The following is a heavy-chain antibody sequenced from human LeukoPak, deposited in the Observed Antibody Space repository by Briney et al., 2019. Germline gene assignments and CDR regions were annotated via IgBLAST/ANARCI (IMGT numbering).Heavy chain of an antibody. Sequence: GASVKVSCKASGYTFTSYYMHWVRQAPGQGLEWMGIINPSGGSTSYAQKFQGRVTMTRDMSTSTVYMELSSLRADDTAVYYCARVFGQWLVSFDVWGRGTMVTVSS. J-gene: IGHJ3*01. CDR3: ARVFGQWLVSFDV. CDR2: INPSGGST. D-gene: IGHD6-19*01. V-gene: IGHV1-46*01. CDR1: GYTFTSYY.